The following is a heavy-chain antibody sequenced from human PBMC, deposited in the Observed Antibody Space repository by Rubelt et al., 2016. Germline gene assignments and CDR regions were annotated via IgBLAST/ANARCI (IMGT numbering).Heavy chain of an antibody. J-gene: IGHJ6*02. V-gene: IGHV3-15*07. CDR1: GFTFTKAW. CDR2: IKSKSDGGTT. CDR3: TSSKTGVLY. Sequence: VESGGGLVKPGGSLRLSCAASGFTFTKAWMNWVRQAPGKGLEWVGRIKSKSDGGTTDYAAPVKGRFTISRDESKNTLYLQMNNLKTEDTAVDYCTSSKTGVLYWGQGTTVTVSS. D-gene: IGHD3-10*01.